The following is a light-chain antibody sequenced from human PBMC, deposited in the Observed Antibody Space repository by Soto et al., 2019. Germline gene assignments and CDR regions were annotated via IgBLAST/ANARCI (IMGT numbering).Light chain of an antibody. CDR2: STS. J-gene: IGLJ1*01. V-gene: IGLV7-43*01. CDR3: LLYHSGTYV. Sequence: QTVVTQEPSLTVSPGGTVTLTCGSSTGAVTSDFHPNWFQQKPGQAPRALIYSTSNKQSWTPARCSGSLLGGKAALTVSGVQPEDEAEYYCLLYHSGTYVFGTGTKVTVL. CDR1: TGAVTSDFH.